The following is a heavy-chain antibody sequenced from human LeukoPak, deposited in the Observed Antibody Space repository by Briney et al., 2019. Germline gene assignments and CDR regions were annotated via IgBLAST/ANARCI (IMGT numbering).Heavy chain of an antibody. D-gene: IGHD3-3*01. Sequence: PGGSLRLSCAASGFTFSSYWMSWVRQAPGKGLEWVANIKQDGSEKYYVDSVKGRFTISRDNAKNPLYLQMNSLRAEDTAVYYCARGRGLRFLEWLSQGSTYYYYMDVWGKGTTVTVSS. CDR3: ARGRGLRFLEWLSQGSTYYYYMDV. V-gene: IGHV3-7*01. CDR2: IKQDGSEK. CDR1: GFTFSSYW. J-gene: IGHJ6*03.